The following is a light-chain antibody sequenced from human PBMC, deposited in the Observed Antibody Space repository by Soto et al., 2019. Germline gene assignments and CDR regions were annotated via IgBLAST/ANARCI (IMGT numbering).Light chain of an antibody. CDR3: QQYASSPLT. CDR1: QNVGRNY. V-gene: IGKV3-20*01. Sequence: ETVLTQSPGTLSLYPGERATLSCRASQNVGRNYVVWYQQKPGQAPRVLIYGASSRATGIPARFSGSGSGTDFTLTISRLEPEDFAVYYCQQYASSPLTFGGGTKVEVK. CDR2: GAS. J-gene: IGKJ4*01.